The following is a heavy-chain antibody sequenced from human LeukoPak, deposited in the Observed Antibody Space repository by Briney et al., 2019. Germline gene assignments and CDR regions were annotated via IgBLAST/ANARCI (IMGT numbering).Heavy chain of an antibody. CDR2: FTGSNGGT. V-gene: IGHV3-23*01. D-gene: IGHD2-2*02. CDR1: GLTFNSY. CDR3: AQSRLSSKYPDN. Sequence: GGSLRLSCAASGLTFNSYVNWVRQAPGKGLKWFSAFTGSNGGTYYADNVKGRFTISRDNSKDTLYLQMNGLRAEDTAVYYCAQSRLSSKYPDNWGQGSLVTVSS. J-gene: IGHJ4*02.